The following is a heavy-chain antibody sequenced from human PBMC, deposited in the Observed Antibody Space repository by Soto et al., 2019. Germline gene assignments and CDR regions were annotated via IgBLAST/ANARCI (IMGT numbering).Heavy chain of an antibody. J-gene: IGHJ4*02. CDR2: ISGSGGST. CDR3: AKDDDDFWSGPPDY. D-gene: IGHD3-3*01. CDR1: GVKFRSYA. V-gene: IGHV3-23*01. Sequence: GRLLRVSSGAAGVKFRSYAMSWVRQAPGKGLEWVSAISGSGGSTYYADSVKGRFTISRDNSKNTLYLQMNSLRAEDTAVYYCAKDDDDFWSGPPDYWGQGTLVTVSS.